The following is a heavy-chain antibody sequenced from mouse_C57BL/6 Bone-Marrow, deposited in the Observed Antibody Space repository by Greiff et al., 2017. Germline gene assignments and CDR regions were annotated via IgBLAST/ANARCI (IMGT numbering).Heavy chain of an antibody. CDR1: GFTFSSYG. CDR3: AGPYYYGSSYYAMDY. D-gene: IGHD1-1*01. V-gene: IGHV5-6*01. Sequence: DVQLVESGGDLVKPGGSLKLSCAASGFTFSSYGMSWVRQTPDKRLEWVATISSGGSYTYYPDSVKGRFTISRDNAKNTRYLQMSSLKSEDTAMYYCAGPYYYGSSYYAMDYWGRGTSVTVSS. CDR2: ISSGGSYT. J-gene: IGHJ4*01.